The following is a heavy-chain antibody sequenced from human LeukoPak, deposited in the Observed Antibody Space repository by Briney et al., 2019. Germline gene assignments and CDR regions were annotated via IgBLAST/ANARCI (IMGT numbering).Heavy chain of an antibody. CDR1: GFTFSSYA. CDR2: ISYDGSNK. J-gene: IGHJ5*02. CDR3: ARGLSPPTTVVTPSWFDP. Sequence: GGSLRLSCAASGFTFSSYAMHWVRQAPGKGLEWVAVISYDGSNKYYADSVKGRFTISRDNSKNTLYLQMNSLRAEDTAVYYCARGLSPPTTVVTPSWFDPWGQGTLVTVSS. V-gene: IGHV3-30*01. D-gene: IGHD4-23*01.